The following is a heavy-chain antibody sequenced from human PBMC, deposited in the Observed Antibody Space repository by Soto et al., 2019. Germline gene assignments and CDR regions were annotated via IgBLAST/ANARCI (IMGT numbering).Heavy chain of an antibody. CDR2: INHSGST. CDR3: ARGATIFGVVFLKNWFDP. V-gene: IGHV4-39*07. J-gene: IGHJ5*02. D-gene: IGHD3-3*01. CDR1: GGSISSGGYY. Sequence: PSETLSLTCTVSGGSISSGGYYWSWIRQPPGKGLEWIGEINHSGSTNYNPSLKSRVTISVDTSKNQFSLKLSSVTAADTAVYYCARGATIFGVVFLKNWFDPWGQGTLVTVSS.